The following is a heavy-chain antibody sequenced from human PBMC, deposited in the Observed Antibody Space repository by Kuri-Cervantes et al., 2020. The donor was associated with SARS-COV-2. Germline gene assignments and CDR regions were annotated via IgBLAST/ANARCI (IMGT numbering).Heavy chain of an antibody. J-gene: IGHJ3*02. Sequence: SVKVSCKVSGGIFSSYSISWVRQAPGQGLEWMGGIVPVLLIPNYSQKFQGRLTITADKSTRTAYMELSNLRSEDTAVYYCARDLDVVELPAPSDIWGQGTMVTVSS. D-gene: IGHD2-2*01. CDR2: IVPVLLIP. CDR1: GGIFSSYS. CDR3: ARDLDVVELPAPSDI. V-gene: IGHV1-69*10.